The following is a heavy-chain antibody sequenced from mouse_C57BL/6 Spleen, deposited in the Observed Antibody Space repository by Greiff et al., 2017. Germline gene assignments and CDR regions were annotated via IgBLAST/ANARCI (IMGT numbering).Heavy chain of an antibody. Sequence: VQLQQPGTELVKPGASVKLSCKASGYTFTSYWMHWVKQRPGQGLEWVGNINPSNGGTNYNEKFKSKATLTVDKSSSTAYMQLSSLTSEDSAVYYCARGGNYVRGYYYAMDYWGQGTSVTVSS. D-gene: IGHD2-1*01. J-gene: IGHJ4*01. CDR2: INPSNGGT. V-gene: IGHV1-53*01. CDR3: ARGGNYVRGYYYAMDY. CDR1: GYTFTSYW.